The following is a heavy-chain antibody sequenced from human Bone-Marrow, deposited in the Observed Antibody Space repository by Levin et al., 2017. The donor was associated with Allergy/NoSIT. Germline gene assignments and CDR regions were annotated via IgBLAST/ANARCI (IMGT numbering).Heavy chain of an antibody. Sequence: QTGGSLRLSCAASGFTFSSYGMHWVRQAPGKGLEWVAVIWYDGSNKYYADSVKGRFTISRDNSKNTLYLQMNSLRAEDTAVYYCARDLGGQWLVPRYYGMDVWGQGTTVTVSS. V-gene: IGHV3-33*01. CDR2: IWYDGSNK. CDR1: GFTFSSYG. J-gene: IGHJ6*02. CDR3: ARDLGGQWLVPRYYGMDV. D-gene: IGHD6-19*01.